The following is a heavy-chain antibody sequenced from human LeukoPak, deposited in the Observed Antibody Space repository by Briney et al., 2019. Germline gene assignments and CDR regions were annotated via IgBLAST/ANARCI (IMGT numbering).Heavy chain of an antibody. V-gene: IGHV4-59*01. D-gene: IGHD6-13*01. J-gene: IGHJ4*02. Sequence: SETLSLTCTVSGGSISNYYWNWLRQPPGKGLEWIGYIYYSGSTNYNPSLSGRVTMSLDTSKYQFSLRLTSVTAADTAVYYCARAITAAGRARFDYWGQGTLVTVSS. CDR1: GGSISNYY. CDR2: IYYSGST. CDR3: ARAITAAGRARFDY.